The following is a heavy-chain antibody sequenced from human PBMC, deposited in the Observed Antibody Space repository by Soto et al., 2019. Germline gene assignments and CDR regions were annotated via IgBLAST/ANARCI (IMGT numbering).Heavy chain of an antibody. CDR1: GGTFSSYA. V-gene: IGHV1-69*01. Sequence: QVQLVQSGAEVKKPGSSVKVSCKASGGTFSSYAISWVRQAPGQGLEWMGGIIPIFGTANYAQKFQGRVTITADESTSTAYMELSSLRSEDTAVYYCARGAGTAPGRPYYYYGMDVWGQGTTVTVSS. CDR2: IIPIFGTA. CDR3: ARGAGTAPGRPYYYYGMDV. D-gene: IGHD1-1*01. J-gene: IGHJ6*02.